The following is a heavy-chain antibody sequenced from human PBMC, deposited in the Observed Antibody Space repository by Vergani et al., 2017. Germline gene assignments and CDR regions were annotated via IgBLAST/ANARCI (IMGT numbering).Heavy chain of an antibody. D-gene: IGHD2-2*01. V-gene: IGHV4-34*01. CDR2: INHRGST. J-gene: IGHJ3*02. Sequence: QVQLQQWGAGLLKPSETLSLTCAVYGGSFSGYYWSWIRQPPGKGLEWIGEINHRGSTNYNPSLKSRVTISVDTSKNQFSLKLSSVTAADTAVYYCARRFIVVVPAAKRYAAFDIWGQGTMVTVSS. CDR1: GGSFSGYY. CDR3: ARRFIVVVPAAKRYAAFDI.